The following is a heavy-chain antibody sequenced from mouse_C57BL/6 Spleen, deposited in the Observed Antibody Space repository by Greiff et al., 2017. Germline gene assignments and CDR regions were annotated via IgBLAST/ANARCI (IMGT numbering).Heavy chain of an antibody. D-gene: IGHD2-3*01. CDR1: GYTFTDYY. J-gene: IGHJ3*01. V-gene: IGHV1-76*01. CDR2: LYPGSGNT. Sequence: QVQLQQSGAELVRPGASVKLSCKASGYTFTDYYINWVKQRPGQGLEWIARLYPGSGNTYYNEKFKGKDTLTAEKSSSTAYMQLSSLTSEDSAVYFCAREDGYYWFAYWGQGTLVTVSA. CDR3: AREDGYYWFAY.